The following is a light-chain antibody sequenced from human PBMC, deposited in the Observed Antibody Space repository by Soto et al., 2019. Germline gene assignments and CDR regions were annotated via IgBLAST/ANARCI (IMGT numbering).Light chain of an antibody. CDR3: SSYTSSSTLLV. V-gene: IGLV2-14*01. CDR2: EVT. J-gene: IGLJ2*01. CDR1: SNDVGGYNF. Sequence: QSVLTQPASVSGSPGQSITISCTGTSNDVGGYNFVSWYQQHPDKAPKLIIYEVTNRPSGVSDRFSGSKSGNTASLTISGLQAEDEADYSCSSYTSSSTLLVFGGGTKLTVL.